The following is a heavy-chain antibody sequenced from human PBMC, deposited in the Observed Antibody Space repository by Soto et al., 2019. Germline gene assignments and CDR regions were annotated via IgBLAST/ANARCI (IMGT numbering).Heavy chain of an antibody. CDR3: ARGLTEWSNDS. Sequence: SETLSLTCTVSGDSINSGAYYWTWIRQHPGKGREWIGCIYTDGGTDYSPSLKNRVTISMDTSKNQFSLRLTSVTAADTATYFCARGLTEWSNDSWGHGTLVTVSS. CDR2: IYTDGGT. V-gene: IGHV4-31*03. CDR1: GDSINSGAYY. D-gene: IGHD3-3*01. J-gene: IGHJ5*01.